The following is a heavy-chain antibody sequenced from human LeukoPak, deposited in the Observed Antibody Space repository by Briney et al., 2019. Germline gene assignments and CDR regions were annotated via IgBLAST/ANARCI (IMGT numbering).Heavy chain of an antibody. CDR3: ARCPTMYYDILTGYYTGWFDP. D-gene: IGHD3-9*01. CDR2: ITSSSSYI. J-gene: IGHJ5*02. Sequence: GGSLRLSCAASGFTFSSYRMNWVRQAPGKGLEWVSSITSSSSYIYYADSVKGRFTISRDNAKNSLYLQMNSLRAEDTAVYYCARCPTMYYDILTGYYTGWFDPWGQGTLVTVSS. V-gene: IGHV3-21*04. CDR1: GFTFSSYR.